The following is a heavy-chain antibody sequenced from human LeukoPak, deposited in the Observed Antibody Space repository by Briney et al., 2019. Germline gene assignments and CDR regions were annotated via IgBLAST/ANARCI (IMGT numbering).Heavy chain of an antibody. CDR1: GGFISSGGW. V-gene: IGHV4-4*02. CDR3: ARGRDNSGYYWALFDY. CDR2: IYHSGTT. D-gene: IGHD3-22*01. J-gene: IGHJ4*02. Sequence: SGTLSLTCAVSGGFISSGGWWSWVRQPPGKGLEWIGEIYHSGTTNYNPSLKSRVTMSVDKSKNQFSLRLTSATAADTAVYYCARGRDNSGYYWALFDYWGQGSLVTVSS.